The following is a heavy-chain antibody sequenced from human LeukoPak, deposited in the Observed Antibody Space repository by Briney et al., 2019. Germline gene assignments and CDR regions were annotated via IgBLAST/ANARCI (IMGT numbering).Heavy chain of an antibody. CDR1: GFTFSSYA. Sequence: GGSLRLSCAASGFTFSSYAMSWVRQAPGKGLEWVSAISGSGGSTYYADSVKGRFTISRDNSKNTLYLQMNSLRAEDTVVYYCAILSSSVVGGMDVWGQGTTVTVSS. CDR3: AILSSSVVGGMDV. CDR2: ISGSGGST. D-gene: IGHD6-6*01. V-gene: IGHV3-23*01. J-gene: IGHJ6*02.